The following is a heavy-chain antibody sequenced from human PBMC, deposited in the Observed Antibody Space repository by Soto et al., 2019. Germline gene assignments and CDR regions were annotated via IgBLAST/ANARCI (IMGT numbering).Heavy chain of an antibody. J-gene: IGHJ5*02. CDR3: ARDRSTYGGGGTGEVKENWFDP. Sequence: SETLSLTCSVSGGSISHYYWSWIRQSPGKGLEWIGYAYYSGSTDYNPSLKSRVTMSVDTSKNQDSLKLNSVTTADTAVYYCARDRSTYGGGGTGEVKENWFDPWGPGTLVTVSS. CDR2: AYYSGST. CDR1: GGSISHYY. V-gene: IGHV4-59*01. D-gene: IGHD2-8*01.